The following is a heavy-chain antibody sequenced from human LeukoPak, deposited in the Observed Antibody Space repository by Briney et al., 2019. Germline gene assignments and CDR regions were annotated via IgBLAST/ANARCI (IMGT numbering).Heavy chain of an antibody. Sequence: PGGSLRLSCAASGFTFSKYGMNWVRQAPGKRLELVSYISSSSTIIYYADSVKGRFTISRDNAKNSLYLQMNSLRDEDTAVYYCARGGSYAYRYFDYWGQGTLVTVSS. CDR2: ISSSSTII. V-gene: IGHV3-48*02. CDR3: ARGGSYAYRYFDY. CDR1: GFTFSKYG. J-gene: IGHJ4*02. D-gene: IGHD3-16*01.